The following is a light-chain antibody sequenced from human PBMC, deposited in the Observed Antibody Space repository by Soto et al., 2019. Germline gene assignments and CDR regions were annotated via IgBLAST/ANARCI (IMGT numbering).Light chain of an antibody. Sequence: EIVLTQSPATLSLSPGERATLSCRASQSVSSYLAWYQQKPGQAPRLLIYDASNRATGIPARFSGSGSGTDFTLTISSRAPEDFAVYYCQQRSNWPPKLTFGGGTKVEIK. CDR3: QQRSNWPPKLT. J-gene: IGKJ4*01. CDR2: DAS. CDR1: QSVSSY. V-gene: IGKV3-11*01.